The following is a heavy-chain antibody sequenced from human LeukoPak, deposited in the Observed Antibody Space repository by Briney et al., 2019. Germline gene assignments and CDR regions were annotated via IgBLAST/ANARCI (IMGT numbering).Heavy chain of an antibody. CDR3: ARDPPGRPYSSSSYG. Sequence: ASVKVSCKASGGTFSSYAISWVRQAPGQGLEWMGGIIPMFGTANYAQKFQGRVTITADKSTGTAYMELSSLRSEDTAVYYCARDPPGRPYSSSSYGWGQGTLVTVSS. V-gene: IGHV1-69*06. CDR2: IIPMFGTA. J-gene: IGHJ4*02. CDR1: GGTFSSYA. D-gene: IGHD6-6*01.